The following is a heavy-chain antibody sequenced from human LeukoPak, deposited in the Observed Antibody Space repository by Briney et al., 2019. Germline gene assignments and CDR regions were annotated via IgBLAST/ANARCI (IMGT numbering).Heavy chain of an antibody. D-gene: IGHD6-25*01. V-gene: IGHV4-59*01. CDR1: GGSISSYY. Sequence: SETLSLTCTVSGGSISSYYWSWIRQPPGKGLEWIGYIYYSGSTNYNPSLKSRVTISVDTSKNQFSLKLSSVTAADTAVYYCARQRTDAFDIWGQGTMVTVSS. J-gene: IGHJ3*02. CDR3: ARQRTDAFDI. CDR2: IYYSGST.